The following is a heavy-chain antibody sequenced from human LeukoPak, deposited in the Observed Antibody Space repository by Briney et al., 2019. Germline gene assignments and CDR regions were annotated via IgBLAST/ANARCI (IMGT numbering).Heavy chain of an antibody. J-gene: IGHJ4*02. Sequence: PGGSLRLSCAASGFTFSSYWMSWVRQAPGKGLEWVANIKQDGSEKYYVDSVKGRFTISRDNAKNSLYLQMNSLRAEDTAVYYCARDQYCSSTSCYYDYWGQGTLVTVSS. V-gene: IGHV3-7*01. CDR3: ARDQYCSSTSCYYDY. CDR2: IKQDGSEK. D-gene: IGHD2-2*01. CDR1: GFTFSSYW.